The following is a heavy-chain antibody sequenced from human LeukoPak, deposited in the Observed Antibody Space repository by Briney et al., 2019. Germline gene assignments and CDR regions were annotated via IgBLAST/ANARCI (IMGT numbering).Heavy chain of an antibody. CDR2: ISGSGGRT. Sequence: GGSLRLSCAASGFTFSSYAMSWVRPAPGKGLEWVSAISGSGGRTYYADSVKGRFTISRDNSKNTLYLQMNSLRAEDTAVLYCAKDRDDYVWGSYLGAFDIWGQGTMFTVSS. D-gene: IGHD3-16*01. J-gene: IGHJ3*02. CDR1: GFTFSSYA. V-gene: IGHV3-23*01. CDR3: AKDRDDYVWGSYLGAFDI.